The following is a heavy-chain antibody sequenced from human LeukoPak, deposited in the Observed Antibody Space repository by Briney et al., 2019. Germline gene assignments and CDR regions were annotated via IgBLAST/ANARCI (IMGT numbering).Heavy chain of an antibody. CDR3: ARDRRSSSWLSFDY. Sequence: GGSLRLSCAASGFTVSSNYMSWVRQAPGKGLEWVSVIYSGGSTYYAVSVKGRFTISRDNSKNTLYLQMNSLRAEDTAVYYCARDRRSSSWLSFDYWGQGTLVTVSS. CDR2: IYSGGST. J-gene: IGHJ4*02. D-gene: IGHD6-13*01. CDR1: GFTVSSNY. V-gene: IGHV3-66*01.